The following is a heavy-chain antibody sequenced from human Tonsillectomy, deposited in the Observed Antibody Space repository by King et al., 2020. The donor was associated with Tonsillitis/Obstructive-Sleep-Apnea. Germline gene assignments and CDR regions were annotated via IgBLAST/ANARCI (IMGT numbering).Heavy chain of an antibody. J-gene: IGHJ3*02. D-gene: IGHD3-3*01. CDR1: GYTFTSYG. CDR3: AREGRHYDFWSGSAFDI. Sequence: VQLVESGAEVKKPGASVKVSCKASGYTFTSYGISWVRQAPGQGLEWMGWISAYNGNTNYAQKLQGRVTMTTDTSTSTAYMELRSLRSDDTSVYYCAREGRHYDFWSGSAFDIWGQGTMFTVSS. CDR2: ISAYNGNT. V-gene: IGHV1-18*01.